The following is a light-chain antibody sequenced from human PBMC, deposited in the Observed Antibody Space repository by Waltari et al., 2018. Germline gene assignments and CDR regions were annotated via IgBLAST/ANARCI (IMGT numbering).Light chain of an antibody. Sequence: QSVLTQPPSASGTPGTGATIACSGGAPNIGKNGGKWYQQVPGKAPKLLIYRSDRRPAGVPDRFSGSKSGTSASLAISGLQSEDEADYYCAAWDDSLNGRWVFGGGTKVTVL. V-gene: IGLV1-44*01. CDR1: APNIGKNG. CDR3: AAWDDSLNGRWV. J-gene: IGLJ3*02. CDR2: RSD.